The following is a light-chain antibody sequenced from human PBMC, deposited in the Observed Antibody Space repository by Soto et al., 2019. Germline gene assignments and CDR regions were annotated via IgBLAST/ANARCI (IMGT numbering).Light chain of an antibody. Sequence: QSVLTQPPSVSAAPGQKVTISCSGSSSNIGNNYVSWYQQLPGTAPKLLIYENNKRPSGIPDRFSGSKSGTSATLGITGLQTGDEADYYCGTWDDLGALYVFGTRTKVTVL. CDR2: ENN. V-gene: IGLV1-51*02. CDR3: GTWDDLGALYV. CDR1: SSNIGNNY. J-gene: IGLJ1*01.